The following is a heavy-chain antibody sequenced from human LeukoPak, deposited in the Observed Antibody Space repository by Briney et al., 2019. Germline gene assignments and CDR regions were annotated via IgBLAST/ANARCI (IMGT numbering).Heavy chain of an antibody. Sequence: GGSLRLSCAASGFTFSSYAMSWVRQAPGKGLEWVSAISGSGGSTYYADSVKGRFTISRDNSKNTLYLQMSSLRAEDTAVYYCAKDITPRVAATLTDYWGQGTLVTVSS. CDR2: ISGSGGST. V-gene: IGHV3-23*01. J-gene: IGHJ4*02. D-gene: IGHD2-15*01. CDR1: GFTFSSYA. CDR3: AKDITPRVAATLTDY.